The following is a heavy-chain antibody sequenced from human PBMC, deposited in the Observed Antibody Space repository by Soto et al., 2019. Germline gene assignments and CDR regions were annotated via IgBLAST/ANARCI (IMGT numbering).Heavy chain of an antibody. V-gene: IGHV1-8*01. CDR2: MNPNSGST. Sequence: ASVKVSCKASGYTLTSYDINWVRQATGQGLEWMGWMNPNSGSTGYAQKFQGRVIMTRSTSITTAYMELTSLTSEDTAVYYCARGRGYYDTVDYWGQGTLVTVSS. CDR3: ARGRGYYDTVDY. D-gene: IGHD3-22*01. J-gene: IGHJ4*02. CDR1: GYTLTSYD.